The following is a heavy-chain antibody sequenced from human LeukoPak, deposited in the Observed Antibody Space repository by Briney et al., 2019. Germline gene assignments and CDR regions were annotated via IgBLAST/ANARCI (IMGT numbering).Heavy chain of an antibody. CDR1: GFTFSYYD. J-gene: IGHJ4*02. V-gene: IGHV3-7*01. CDR2: IKEDGSEK. D-gene: IGHD3-10*01. CDR3: ARTIRGY. Sequence: GGSLRLSCAASGFTFSYYDMSWVRQAPGKGLEWVANIKEDGSEKYYVDSVKGRFTISRDNAKNSLYLQMNSLRAEDTAVYYCARTIRGYWGQGTLVTVSS.